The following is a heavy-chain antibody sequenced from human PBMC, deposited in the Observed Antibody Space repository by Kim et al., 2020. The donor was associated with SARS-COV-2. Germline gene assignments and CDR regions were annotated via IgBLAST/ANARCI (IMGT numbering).Heavy chain of an antibody. V-gene: IGHV1-69*13. CDR1: GDTLNSYI. Sequence: PSVKVSCKASGDTLNSYIVTWVRQAPGQGFEWMGGITPVFGTTSYAQRFQGTITITADESTSTVFMEMRSLTSEDTAIYYCATKACVAALGNPCGSLDFWGQGTPVTVSS. D-gene: IGHD2-21*01. CDR3: ATKACVAALGNPCGSLDF. J-gene: IGHJ4*02. CDR2: ITPVFGTT.